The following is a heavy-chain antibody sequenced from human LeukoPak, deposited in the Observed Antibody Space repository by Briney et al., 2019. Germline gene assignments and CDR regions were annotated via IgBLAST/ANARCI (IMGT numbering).Heavy chain of an antibody. J-gene: IGHJ5*02. CDR2: IYYSGST. D-gene: IGHD2-21*02. V-gene: IGHV4-39*01. CDR3: ARPAGRAYCGGDCVRHWFDP. Sequence: RSSETLSLTCTVSGGSISSSSYYWGWIRQPPGKGLEWIGSIYYSGSTYYNPSLKSRVTMSVDTSKNQFSLKLSSVTAADTAVYYCARPAGRAYCGGDCVRHWFDPWGQGTLVTVSS. CDR1: GGSISSSSYY.